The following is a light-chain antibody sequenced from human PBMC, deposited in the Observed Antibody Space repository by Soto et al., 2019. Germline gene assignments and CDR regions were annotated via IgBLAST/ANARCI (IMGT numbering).Light chain of an antibody. CDR2: EVT. Sequence: QSALTQPASVSGSPAQSITISCTGTSSDVGGYNYVSWFQQHPGKAPKLMIYEVTYRPSGVSNRFSGSKSGNTASLTISGLQAEDEADYYCSSYSISSAVVFGGGTKLTVL. J-gene: IGLJ3*02. CDR3: SSYSISSAVV. V-gene: IGLV2-14*01. CDR1: SSDVGGYNY.